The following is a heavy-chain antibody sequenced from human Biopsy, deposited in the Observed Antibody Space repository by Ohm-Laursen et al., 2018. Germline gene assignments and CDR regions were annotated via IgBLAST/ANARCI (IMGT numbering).Heavy chain of an antibody. D-gene: IGHD1-26*01. J-gene: IGHJ6*02. CDR1: GGPFGINSHY. V-gene: IGHV4-39*01. CDR3: SKRDLSGTSPV. CDR2: IYYGGTT. Sequence: TLSLTRTVSGGPFGINSHYWIWIRQPPGTGPEWIAGIYYGGTTHYNASLQGRVTISVDQPKNQSSLRLPSVTAADTAVYYCSKRDLSGTSPVWGQGTTDTVSS.